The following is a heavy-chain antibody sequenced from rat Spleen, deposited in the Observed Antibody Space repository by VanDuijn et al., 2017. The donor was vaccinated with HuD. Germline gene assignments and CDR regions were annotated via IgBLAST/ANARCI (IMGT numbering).Heavy chain of an antibody. CDR2: ITSSGDRT. Sequence: EVQLVESGGGLVQPGRSLKLSCVASGFTFNIYWMTWIRQAPGKGLEWVASITSSGDRTFYPDSVKGRFTISRDNAKSSLYLQMNSLKSEDTATYYCARRGTMGIKDYWGQGVMVTVSS. CDR1: GFTFNIYW. V-gene: IGHV5-31*01. CDR3: ARRGTMGIKDY. D-gene: IGHD1-9*01. J-gene: IGHJ2*01.